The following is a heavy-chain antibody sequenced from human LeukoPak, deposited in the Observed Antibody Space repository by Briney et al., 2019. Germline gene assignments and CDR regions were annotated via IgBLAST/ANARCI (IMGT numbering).Heavy chain of an antibody. Sequence: SETLSLTCAVYGGSFSGYYWSWIRQPPGKGLEWIGEINHSGSTNYNPSLKSRVTISVDTSKNQFSLKLSSVTAADTAVYYCARLINYGSARHFGYWGQGTLVTVSS. CDR3: ARLINYGSARHFGY. V-gene: IGHV4-34*01. D-gene: IGHD3-10*01. CDR2: INHSGST. J-gene: IGHJ4*02. CDR1: GGSFSGYY.